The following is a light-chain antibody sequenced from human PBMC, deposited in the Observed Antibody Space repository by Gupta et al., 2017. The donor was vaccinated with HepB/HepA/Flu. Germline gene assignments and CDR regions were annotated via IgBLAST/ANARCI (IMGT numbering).Light chain of an antibody. Sequence: DIVMTQTPLSLPVTPGEPASISCRSSQSLLDSDDGNTYLDWYLQKPGQSPQLLIYTLSDRASGVPDRFSGSGSGTDFTLKISRVEAEDVGVYYCMQRIEFRCSFGQGTKLEIK. V-gene: IGKV2-40*01. CDR1: QSLLDSDDGNTY. CDR3: MQRIEFRCS. J-gene: IGKJ2*04. CDR2: TLS.